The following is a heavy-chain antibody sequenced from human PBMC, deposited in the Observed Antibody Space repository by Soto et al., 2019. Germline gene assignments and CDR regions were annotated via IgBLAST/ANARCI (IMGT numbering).Heavy chain of an antibody. CDR1: GFIFRDHA. CDR2: ISWNSGKI. V-gene: IGHV3-9*01. Sequence: EVRLLESGGGLVQPGTSLRLSCAASGFIFRDHAMHWVRQVPGRGPEWVSGISWNSGKIDYAVSVKGRSTISRDNAKNVLSLQMNSLRDEDTALYYCVTDRASWKEAFDIWGQGTMITVSS. D-gene: IGHD1-1*01. CDR3: VTDRASWKEAFDI. J-gene: IGHJ3*02.